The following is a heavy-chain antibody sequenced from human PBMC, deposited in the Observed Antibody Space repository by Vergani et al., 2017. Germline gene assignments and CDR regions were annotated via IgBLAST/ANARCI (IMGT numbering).Heavy chain of an antibody. CDR2: IWYDGSNK. D-gene: IGHD1-1*01. CDR3: ARWGNEKRLDS. V-gene: IGHV3-33*01. Sequence: QVQLVESEGAVVQPGRSLTLSCLASGFTFSSHGMHWVRQAPGKGLEWVAVIWYDGSNKYYGDSVKGRFTISRDNSKNTLYLQMNSLRVEDTAVYYCARWGNEKRLDSWGQGTLVTVSS. CDR1: GFTFSSHG. J-gene: IGHJ5*01.